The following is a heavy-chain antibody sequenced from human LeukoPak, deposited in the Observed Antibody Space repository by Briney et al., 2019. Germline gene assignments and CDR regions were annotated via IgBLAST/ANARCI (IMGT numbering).Heavy chain of an antibody. Sequence: PGGSLRLSCAASGFTFTSFSMNWVRQARGKGLEWVSSISSSSSYIYYADSVKGRFTISRDNAKNSLYLQMNSLRAEDTAVYYCAGPPLSGYSSVWGQGTLVTVSS. CDR3: AGPPLSGYSSV. CDR1: GFTFTSFS. CDR2: ISSSSSYI. V-gene: IGHV3-21*01. J-gene: IGHJ4*02. D-gene: IGHD3-22*01.